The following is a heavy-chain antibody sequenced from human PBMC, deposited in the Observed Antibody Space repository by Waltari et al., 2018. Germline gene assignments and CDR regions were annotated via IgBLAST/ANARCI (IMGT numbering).Heavy chain of an antibody. Sequence: VQLQESGPGLVKPSATLSLTCTVPGGSTSSYCWSWIRQPQGKGLEWIGYIYTSGSTNYNPSLKSRVTISVDTSKNQFSLKLSSVTAADTAVYYCASSYSSSPDFDYWGQGTLVTVSS. CDR1: GGSTSSYC. D-gene: IGHD6-6*01. V-gene: IGHV4-4*09. J-gene: IGHJ4*02. CDR2: IYTSGST. CDR3: ASSYSSSPDFDY.